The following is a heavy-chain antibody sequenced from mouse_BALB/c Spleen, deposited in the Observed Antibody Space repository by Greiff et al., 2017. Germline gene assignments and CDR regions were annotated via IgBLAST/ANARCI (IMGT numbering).Heavy chain of an antibody. CDR2: IWSGGST. Sequence: VQLQESGPGLVQPSQSLSITCTVSGFSLTSYGVHWVRQSPGKGLEWLGVIWSGGSTDYNAAFISRLSISKDNSKSQVFFKMNSLQADDTAIYYCARKGGELGQEFAYWGQGTLVTVSA. CDR1: GFSLTSYG. J-gene: IGHJ3*01. D-gene: IGHD4-1*01. V-gene: IGHV2-4-1*01. CDR3: ARKGGELGQEFAY.